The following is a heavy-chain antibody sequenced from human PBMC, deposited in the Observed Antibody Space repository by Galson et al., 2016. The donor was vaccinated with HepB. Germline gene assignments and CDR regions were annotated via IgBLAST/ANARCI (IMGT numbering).Heavy chain of an antibody. CDR2: VFHSGSS. V-gene: IGHV4-4*02. J-gene: IGHJ5*02. Sequence: ETLSLTCAVSGGSISSSNWWSWVHQPPGKGLEWIGEVFHSGSSNYNPSLKSRVTLSVDKSKNHFSLNLNSVTAADTAIYYRARAATPYGSGSYYSPWGQGTLVTVSS. CDR1: GGSISSSNW. D-gene: IGHD3-10*01. CDR3: ARAATPYGSGSYYSP.